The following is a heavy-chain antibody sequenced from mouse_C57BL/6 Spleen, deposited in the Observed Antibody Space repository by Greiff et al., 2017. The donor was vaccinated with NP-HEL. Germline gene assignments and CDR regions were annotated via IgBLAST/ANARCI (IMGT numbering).Heavy chain of an antibody. CDR3: ARSTTVVPDY. V-gene: IGHV5-17*01. D-gene: IGHD1-1*01. J-gene: IGHJ2*01. CDR2: ISSGSSTL. CDR1: GFTFSDYG. Sequence: EVKLVESGGGLVKPGGSLKLSCAASGFTFSDYGMHWVRQAPEKGLEWVAYISSGSSTLYYADTVKGRFTISRDNAKNTLFLQMTSLRSEDTAMYYCARSTTVVPDYWGQGTTLTVSS.